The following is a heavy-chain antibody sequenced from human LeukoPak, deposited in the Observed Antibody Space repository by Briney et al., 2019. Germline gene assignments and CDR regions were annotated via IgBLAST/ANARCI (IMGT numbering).Heavy chain of an antibody. CDR2: IYYSGST. V-gene: IGHV4-39*07. J-gene: IGHJ4*02. D-gene: IGHD6-6*01. CDR1: GGSISSNSYY. Sequence: PSETLSLTCIVSGGSISSNSYYWGRIRQPPGKGLEWIGSIYYSGSTYYNPSLKSRVTISVDTSKNQFSLKLSSVTAADTAVYYCARRRIPAARLSPFDYWGQGTLVTVSS. CDR3: ARRRIPAARLSPFDY.